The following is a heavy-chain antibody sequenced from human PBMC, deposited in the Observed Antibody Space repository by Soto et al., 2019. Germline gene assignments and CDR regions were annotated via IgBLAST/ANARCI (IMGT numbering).Heavy chain of an antibody. CDR2: INQDGSEK. D-gene: IGHD5-18*01. V-gene: IGHV3-7*05. CDR1: GFTFRTYW. J-gene: IGHJ6*02. Sequence: PGGSLRLSCGASGFTFRTYWLSWVRQVPGKGLEWVANINQDGSEKNYVDSVKGRFTISRDNAKNSLHLQMSSPRAEDTALYYCARDGSTSWYSYDYHGMDVWGQGTTVTVSS. CDR3: ARDGSTSWYSYDYHGMDV.